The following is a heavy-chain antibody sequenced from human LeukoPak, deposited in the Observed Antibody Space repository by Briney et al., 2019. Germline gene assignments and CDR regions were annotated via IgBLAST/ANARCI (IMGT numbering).Heavy chain of an antibody. V-gene: IGHV1-18*01. CDR3: ARVELATMEYYFDY. D-gene: IGHD5-12*01. J-gene: IGHJ4*02. CDR1: GYTFTSYG. CDR2: ISAYNGNT. Sequence: EASVKVSCKASGYTFTSYGISWVRQAPGQGLEWMGWISAYNGNTNYAQKLQGRVTMTTDTSTSTAYMELRSLRSDDTAVYYCARVELATMEYYFDYWDQGTLVTVSS.